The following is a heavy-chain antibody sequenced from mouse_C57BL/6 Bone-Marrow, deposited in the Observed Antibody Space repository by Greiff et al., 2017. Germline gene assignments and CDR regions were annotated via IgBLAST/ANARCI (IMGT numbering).Heavy chain of an antibody. J-gene: IGHJ2*01. CDR1: GFNIKDDY. V-gene: IGHV14-4*01. D-gene: IGHD1-1*01. CDR2: IDPENGDT. Sequence: EVQLQQSGAELVRPGASVKLSCTASGFNIKDDYMHWVKQRPEQGLEWIGWIDPENGDTEYASKFQGKATITAETSSNPAYLQLSSLTSEDTAVYYCTTFPPIPTVVATDYFDYWGQGTTLTVSS. CDR3: TTFPPIPTVVATDYFDY.